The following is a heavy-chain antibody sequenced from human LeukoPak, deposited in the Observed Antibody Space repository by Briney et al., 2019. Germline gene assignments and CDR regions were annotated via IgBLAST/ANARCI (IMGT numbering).Heavy chain of an antibody. CDR3: ARQRF. CDR2: IKEDGSQA. CDR1: GFTFSSYW. D-gene: IGHD5-24*01. V-gene: IGHV3-7*01. Sequence: QSGGSLRLSCVGSGFTFSSYWMSWVRQAPGKGLEWVANIKEDGSQAYYVDSVKGRFTISRDNAKNSLYLQMNCLRDEDTAAYYCARQRFRGQGTLVTVSS. J-gene: IGHJ4*02.